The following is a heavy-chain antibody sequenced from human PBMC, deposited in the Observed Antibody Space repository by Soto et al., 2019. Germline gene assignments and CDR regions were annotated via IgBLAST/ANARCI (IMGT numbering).Heavy chain of an antibody. J-gene: IGHJ3*02. Sequence: GESLKISCKGSGYSFTSYWIGWVRQMPGKGLEWKGIFYLGDSDTSYSPSFQGQVTISADKSFSTAYLQWSSLKASDTALYYCARRGVVAATGVIAFDIWGQGTMVTVSS. D-gene: IGHD2-15*01. V-gene: IGHV5-51*01. CDR1: GYSFTSYW. CDR3: ARRGVVAATGVIAFDI. CDR2: FYLGDSDT.